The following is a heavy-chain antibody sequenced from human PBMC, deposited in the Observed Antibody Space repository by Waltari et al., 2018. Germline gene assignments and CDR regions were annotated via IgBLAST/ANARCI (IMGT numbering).Heavy chain of an antibody. CDR2: TPPRGST. V-gene: IGHV4-38-2*02. CDR3: ARDRGVVASCYYFDY. J-gene: IGHJ4*02. CDR1: GYSISSGYY. D-gene: IGHD2-2*01. Sequence: QVQLQESGPGLVKPSEPLSLSCTVSGYSISSGYYWCWIRQPPGTGLEWIGSTPPRGSTYYNPSLKSRVTISVDTSKNQFYLKLSSVTAADTAEYYCARDRGVVASCYYFDYWGQGTLVTVSS.